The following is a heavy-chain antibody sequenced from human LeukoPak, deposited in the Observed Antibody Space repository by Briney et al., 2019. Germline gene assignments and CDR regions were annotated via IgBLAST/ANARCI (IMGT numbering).Heavy chain of an antibody. CDR1: GFTFSSYW. CDR2: IKQGGSEK. V-gene: IGHV3-7*01. Sequence: GGSLRLSCAASGFTFSSYWMSWVRQAPGKGLEWVANIKQGGSEKYYVDSVKGRFTISRDNAKNSLYLQMNSLRAEDTAVYYCARGASGYFLSHDYWGQGTLVTVSS. CDR3: ARGASGYFLSHDY. J-gene: IGHJ4*02. D-gene: IGHD3-22*01.